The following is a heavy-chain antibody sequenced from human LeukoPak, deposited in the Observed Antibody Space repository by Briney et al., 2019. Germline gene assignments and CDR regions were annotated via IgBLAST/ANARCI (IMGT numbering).Heavy chain of an antibody. V-gene: IGHV3-21*01. D-gene: IGHD3-22*01. J-gene: IGHJ5*02. CDR1: GFTFSSYS. CDR2: ISSSSSYI. CDR3: ARAGDSSGYYFANWFDP. Sequence: GSLRLSCAASGFTFSSYSMNWVRQAPGKGLEWVTSISSSSSYIYYAESVKGRFTISRDNAKNSLYLQMNSLRAEDTAVYYCARAGDSSGYYFANWFDPWGQGTLVTVSS.